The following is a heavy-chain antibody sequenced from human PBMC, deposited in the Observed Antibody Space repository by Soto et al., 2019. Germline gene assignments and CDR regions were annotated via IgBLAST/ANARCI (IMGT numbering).Heavy chain of an antibody. J-gene: IGHJ4*02. Sequence: PSETLSLTCTVSGASITFGDYSWSWIRQTPGKGLEWIGYINHLETTFYNPSFESRLTLSIDRAKNQFSLKLHSMSAADRAVYFCARGGGSDSFDYWGQGIQVTVSS. CDR3: ARGGGSDSFDY. D-gene: IGHD1-26*01. CDR2: INHLETT. CDR1: GASITFGDYS. V-gene: IGHV4-30-2*01.